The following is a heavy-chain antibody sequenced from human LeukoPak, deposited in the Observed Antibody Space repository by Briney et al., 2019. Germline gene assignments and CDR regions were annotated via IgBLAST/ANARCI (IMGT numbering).Heavy chain of an antibody. J-gene: IGHJ6*03. V-gene: IGHV4-59*01. D-gene: IGHD5-12*01. CDR2: IYYSGST. CDR3: ARALRYSGYDYHYYYYMDV. CDR1: GGSISSYY. Sequence: PSETLSLTCTVSGGSISSYYWSWIRQPPGKGLEWIGYIYYSGSTNYNPSLKSRVTISVDTSKNQFSLKLSSVTAADTAVYYCARALRYSGYDYHYYYYMDVWGKGTTVTISS.